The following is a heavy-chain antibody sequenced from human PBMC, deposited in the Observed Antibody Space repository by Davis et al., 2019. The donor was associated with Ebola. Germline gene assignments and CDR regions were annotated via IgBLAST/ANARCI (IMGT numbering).Heavy chain of an antibody. CDR3: AKDALRARWYSGSYSAAYGMDV. D-gene: IGHD1-26*01. CDR2: ISGSGGST. CDR1: GFTFSSYA. Sequence: PGGSLRLSCAASGFTFSSYAMSWVRQAPGKGLEWVSAISGSGGSTYYADSVKGRFTISRDNSKNTLYLQMNSLRAEDTAVYYCAKDALRARWYSGSYSAAYGMDVWGQGTTVTVSS. J-gene: IGHJ6*02. V-gene: IGHV3-23*01.